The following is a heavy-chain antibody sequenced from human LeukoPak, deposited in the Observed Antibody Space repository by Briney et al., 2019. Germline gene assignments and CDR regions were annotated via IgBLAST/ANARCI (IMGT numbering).Heavy chain of an antibody. CDR3: ARKTYGSEFYVDY. J-gene: IGHJ4*02. CDR1: GFTFSDYY. D-gene: IGHD3-10*01. V-gene: IGHV3-11*01. Sequence: KTGGSLRLSCEVSGFTFSDYYMSWIRQAPGMGLEWLSYISSSGSTIYYADSVKGRFTISRDSANNSLYLQMNGLRAEDTAVYFCARKTYGSEFYVDYWGQGTLVTVSS. CDR2: ISSSGSTI.